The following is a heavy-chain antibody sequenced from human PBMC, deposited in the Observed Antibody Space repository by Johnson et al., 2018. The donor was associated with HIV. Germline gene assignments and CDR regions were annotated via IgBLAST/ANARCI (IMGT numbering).Heavy chain of an antibody. J-gene: IGHJ3*02. CDR1: GFTFRSYA. Sequence: EVQLVESGGGVVQPGRSLRLSCAASGFTFRSYAMHWVRQAPGKGLEYVSAISSNGGRTYYANSVKGRFTISRDNSKNTLSLQMGSLRAEDTAVYYCARFDSGWQWQGLDIWGQGTMVTVSS. D-gene: IGHD6-19*01. CDR3: ARFDSGWQWQGLDI. V-gene: IGHV3-64*01. CDR2: ISSNGGRT.